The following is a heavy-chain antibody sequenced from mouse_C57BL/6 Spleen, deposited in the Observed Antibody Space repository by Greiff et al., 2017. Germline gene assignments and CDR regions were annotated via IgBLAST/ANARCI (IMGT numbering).Heavy chain of an antibody. J-gene: IGHJ1*03. CDR1: GYSITSGYY. CDR3: ARTGTPSYWYFDV. V-gene: IGHV3-6*01. CDR2: ISYDGSN. D-gene: IGHD4-1*01. Sequence: EVKVEESGPGLVKPSQSLSLTCSVTGYSITSGYYWNWIRQFPGNKLEWMGYISYDGSNNYNPSLKNRISITRDTSKNQFFLKLNSVTTEDTATYYCARTGTPSYWYFDVWGTGTTVTVSS.